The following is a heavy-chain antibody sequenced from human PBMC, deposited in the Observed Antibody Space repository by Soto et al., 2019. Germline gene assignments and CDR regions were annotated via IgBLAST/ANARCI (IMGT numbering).Heavy chain of an antibody. J-gene: IGHJ4*02. CDR1: GGSLTGYY. CDR2: VKDGGST. Sequence: QVRLQQWGAGLLKPSETLPLTCTVNGGSLTGYYWSWIRQPPGQGLEWIGEVKDGGSTNYSPSLRGRVSISADTSKNHFSLRLNSVTAADTAVYFCARGQEGIVATHWDQGALVTVSS. D-gene: IGHD5-12*01. CDR3: ARGQEGIVATH. V-gene: IGHV4-34*01.